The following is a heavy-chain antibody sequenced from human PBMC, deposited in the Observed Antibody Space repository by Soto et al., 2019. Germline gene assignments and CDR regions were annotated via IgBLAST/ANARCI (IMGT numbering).Heavy chain of an antibody. Sequence: EVPLVESGGGLVQPGGSLRLSCAASGFTFSRYAMHWVRQAPGKGLEYVSAISSSGGTTYYANSVKGRFTISRDNSKNTLYLQMGSLRTEDMAVYYCARDSGGYAFDIWGQGTMVTVSS. V-gene: IGHV3-64*01. D-gene: IGHD3-10*01. J-gene: IGHJ3*02. CDR1: GFTFSRYA. CDR3: ARDSGGYAFDI. CDR2: ISSSGGTT.